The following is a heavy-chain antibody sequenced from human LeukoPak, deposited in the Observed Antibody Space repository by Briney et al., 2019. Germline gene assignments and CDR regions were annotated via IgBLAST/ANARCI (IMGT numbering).Heavy chain of an antibody. CDR3: AKAQPTLISRSFDC. D-gene: IGHD3-10*01. Sequence: GGSLRLSCVASGFTFSSYGMHWVRQAPGKGLECVVVISSGGKTEIYADSVRGRFTISRDNSKGTHYLQMYSMRSEDTAVYYCAKAQPTLISRSFDCWGQGALVTVSS. J-gene: IGHJ4*02. CDR2: ISSGGKTE. CDR1: GFTFSSYG. V-gene: IGHV3-30*18.